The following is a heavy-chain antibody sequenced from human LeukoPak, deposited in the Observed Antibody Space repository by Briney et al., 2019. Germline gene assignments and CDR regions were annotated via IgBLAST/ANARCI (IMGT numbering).Heavy chain of an antibody. CDR1: GFTFSSYA. Sequence: GGSLRLSCAASGFTFSSYAMHWVRQAPGKGLEWVAVISYDGSNKYYADSVKGRFTISRDNSKNTLYLQMNSLGAEDTAVYYCAKERGPYYWGQGTLVAVSS. CDR3: AKERGPYY. CDR2: ISYDGSNK. J-gene: IGHJ4*02. V-gene: IGHV3-30-3*01.